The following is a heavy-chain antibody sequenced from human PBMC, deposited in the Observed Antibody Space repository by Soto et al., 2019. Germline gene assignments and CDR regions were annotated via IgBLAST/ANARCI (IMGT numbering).Heavy chain of an antibody. J-gene: IGHJ6*02. Sequence: EVQLLESGGGLVQPGGSLRLSCAASGFTFSSYAMSWVRQAPGKGLEWVSAISGSGGSTYYAASVKGRCTISRDNSKHTLYLQMNSLRAEDTAVYYCAKSPRVIYSRPSVSAPVPADYYYYGMDVWGQGTTVTVSS. CDR3: AKSPRVIYSRPSVSAPVPADYYYYGMDV. CDR2: ISGSGGST. CDR1: GFTFSSYA. V-gene: IGHV3-23*01. D-gene: IGHD4-4*01.